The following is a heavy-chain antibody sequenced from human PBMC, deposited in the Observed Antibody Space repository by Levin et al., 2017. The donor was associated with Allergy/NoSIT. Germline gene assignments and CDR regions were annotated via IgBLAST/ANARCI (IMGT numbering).Heavy chain of an antibody. Sequence: LSLTCAASGFTFSSYSMNWVRQAPGKGLEWVSSISSSSSYIYYADSVKGRFTISRDNAKNSLYLQMNSLRAEDTAVYYCARDLMATISSLGYWGQGTLVTVSS. J-gene: IGHJ4*02. CDR3: ARDLMATISSLGY. CDR2: ISSSSSYI. V-gene: IGHV3-21*01. CDR1: GFTFSSYS. D-gene: IGHD5-24*01.